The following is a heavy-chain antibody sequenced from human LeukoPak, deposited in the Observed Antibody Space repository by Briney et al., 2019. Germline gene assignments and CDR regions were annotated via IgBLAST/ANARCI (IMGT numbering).Heavy chain of an antibody. CDR1: GGSISSYY. CDR2: IYYSGST. J-gene: IGHJ4*02. D-gene: IGHD6-13*01. CDR3: ARLRQLVSYFDY. Sequence: PXETLXXTXTVSGGSISSYYXXWIRQPPGKXXEWIGYIYYSGSTNYNPSLKSRVTISVDTSKNQFSLKRSSVTAADPAVYYCARLRQLVSYFDYWGQGTLVTVSS. V-gene: IGHV4-59*08.